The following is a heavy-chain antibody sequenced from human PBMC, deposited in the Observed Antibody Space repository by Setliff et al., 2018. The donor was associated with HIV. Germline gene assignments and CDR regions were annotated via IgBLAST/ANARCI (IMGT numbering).Heavy chain of an antibody. CDR1: GFIFSNYD. V-gene: IGHV3-48*01. Sequence: GGSLRLSCAASGFIFSNYDMNWVRQTPGKGLDWISYINSGSSTIYYADSVKGRFTISRDNAKNSLYLQMNSLRGEDTAVYYCARGRPTGYFDCWGQGTLVTSPQ. CDR3: ARGRPTGYFDC. D-gene: IGHD1-1*01. J-gene: IGHJ4*02. CDR2: INSGSSTI.